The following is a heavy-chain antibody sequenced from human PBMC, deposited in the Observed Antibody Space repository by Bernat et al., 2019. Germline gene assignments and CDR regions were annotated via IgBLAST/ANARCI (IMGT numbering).Heavy chain of an antibody. CDR2: ISYDGSNK. D-gene: IGHD1-26*01. V-gene: IGHV3-30*18. Sequence: QVQLVESGGGVVQPGRSLRLSCAASGFTFSSYGMHWVRQAPGKGLEWVAVISYDGSNKYYADSVKGRFTISRDNSKNTLYPQMNSLRAEDTAVYYFAKDRSGSYYCFDYWGQGTLVTVSS. J-gene: IGHJ4*02. CDR1: GFTFSSYG. CDR3: AKDRSGSYYCFDY.